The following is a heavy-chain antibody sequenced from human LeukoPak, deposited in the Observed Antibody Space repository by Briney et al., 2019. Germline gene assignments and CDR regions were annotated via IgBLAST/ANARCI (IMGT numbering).Heavy chain of an antibody. D-gene: IGHD6-13*01. CDR3: ARDRYSSS. J-gene: IGHJ4*02. CDR2: IKQDGSEK. CDR1: GLTFSSYW. Sequence: GGSLRLSCAASGLTFSSYWMSWVRQAPGKGLEWVANIKQDGSEKNSVDSVKGRFTISRDNAKNSLYLQMNSLRVEDTAVYYCARDRYSSSWGQGTLVTVSS. V-gene: IGHV3-7*01.